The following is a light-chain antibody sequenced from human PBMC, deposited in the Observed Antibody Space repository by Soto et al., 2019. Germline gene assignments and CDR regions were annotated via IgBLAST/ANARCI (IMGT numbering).Light chain of an antibody. V-gene: IGKV3-20*01. Sequence: VVTHSPTTLSLSKGERATLSCRASQSVSSYLAWYQQKPGQAPRLLIYDASNRATGIPARFSGSGSGTDFTLTISRLEPEDFAVYYCQQYGSSPETFGQGTKVDIK. CDR1: QSVSSY. CDR3: QQYGSSPET. J-gene: IGKJ1*01. CDR2: DAS.